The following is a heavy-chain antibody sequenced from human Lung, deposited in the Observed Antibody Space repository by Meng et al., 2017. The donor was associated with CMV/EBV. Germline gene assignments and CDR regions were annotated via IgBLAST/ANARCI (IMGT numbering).Heavy chain of an antibody. CDR3: AKPFDYYESINYYQDY. CDR1: GFTFSSYA. D-gene: IGHD3-22*01. CDR2: ISGSGGNT. Sequence: AETLSLTCAASGFTFSSYAMTWVRQAPGKGLEWVSDISGSGGNTYYADSVKGRFAISRDNSKNTLYLQMNSLRADDTAVYYCAKPFDYYESINYYQDYWGQGTMVTVSS. J-gene: IGHJ4*02. V-gene: IGHV3-23*01.